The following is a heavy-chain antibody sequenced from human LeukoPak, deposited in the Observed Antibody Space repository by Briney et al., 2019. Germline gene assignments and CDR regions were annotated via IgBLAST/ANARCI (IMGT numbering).Heavy chain of an antibody. D-gene: IGHD5-18*01. CDR3: ARDFLGYSYGYLGY. CDR1: GFTFSSYG. V-gene: IGHV3-30*03. Sequence: GGSLRLSCAASGFTFSSYGTHWVRQAPGKGLEWVAVISYDGSNKYYADSVKGRFTISRDNSKNTLYLQMNSLRAEDTAVYYCARDFLGYSYGYLGYWGQGTLVTVSS. J-gene: IGHJ4*02. CDR2: ISYDGSNK.